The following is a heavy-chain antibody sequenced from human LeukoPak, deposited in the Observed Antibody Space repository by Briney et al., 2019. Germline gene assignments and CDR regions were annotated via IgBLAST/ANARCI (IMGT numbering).Heavy chain of an antibody. V-gene: IGHV3-23*01. CDR2: TSSSDAGT. CDR1: GFTLSTYA. D-gene: IGHD3-10*01. Sequence: PGGSLRLSCAASGFTLSTYAMSWVRQTPGKGLEWVAATSSSDAGTYHADSMRGRFTISRDNSKNTLYLQMNSLRAEDTAVYYCARVDITMVRGVSFSYYYYMDVWGKGTTVTISS. CDR3: ARVDITMVRGVSFSYYYYMDV. J-gene: IGHJ6*03.